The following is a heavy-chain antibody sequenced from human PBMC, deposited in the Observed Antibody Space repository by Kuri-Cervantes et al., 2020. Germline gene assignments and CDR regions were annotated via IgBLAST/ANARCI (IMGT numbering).Heavy chain of an antibody. V-gene: IGHV4-39*02. CDR1: GGSISSSSYY. Sequence: SETLSLTCTVPGGSISSSSYYWGWIRQPPGKGLEWIGSIYYSGSTYYNPSLKSRVTISVDTSKNQFSLKLSSVTAADTAVYYCAREGISGSYGYYDYWGQGTLVTVSS. J-gene: IGHJ4*02. CDR3: AREGISGSYGYYDY. CDR2: IYYSGST. D-gene: IGHD1-26*01.